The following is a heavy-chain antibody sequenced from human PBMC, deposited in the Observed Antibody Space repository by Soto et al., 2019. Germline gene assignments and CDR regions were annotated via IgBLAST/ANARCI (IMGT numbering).Heavy chain of an antibody. Sequence: PSETLSLTCTVSGGSISSYYWSWIRQPPGKGLGWIGYIYYSGSTNYNPSLKSRVTISVDTSKNQFSLKLSSVTAADTAVYYCARPHGGSSGWDNWFDPWGQGTLVTVSS. CDR3: ARPHGGSSGWDNWFDP. CDR1: GGSISSYY. D-gene: IGHD6-25*01. J-gene: IGHJ5*02. V-gene: IGHV4-59*01. CDR2: IYYSGST.